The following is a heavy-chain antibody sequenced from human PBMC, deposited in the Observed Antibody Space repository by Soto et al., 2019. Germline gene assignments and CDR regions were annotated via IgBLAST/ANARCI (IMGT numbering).Heavy chain of an antibody. V-gene: IGHV4-34*01. CDR2: INHSGST. D-gene: IGHD2-2*01. J-gene: IGHJ6*02. Sequence: ENLSPTCAVYGGSFSGYYWSWIRQPPGKGLEWIGEINHSGSTNYNPSLKSRVTISVDTSKNQFSLKLSSVTAADTAVYYCARSGSSTSCYFMDVWGQGTTVTVSS. CDR1: GGSFSGYY. CDR3: ARSGSSTSCYFMDV.